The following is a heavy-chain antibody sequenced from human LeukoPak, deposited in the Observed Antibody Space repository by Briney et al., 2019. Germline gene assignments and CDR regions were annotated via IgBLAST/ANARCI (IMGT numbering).Heavy chain of an antibody. J-gene: IGHJ3*02. CDR1: GFTFRSYG. Sequence: GGSLRLSCAASGFTFRSYGMHWVRQAPGKGLEWVAVIWYDGSNKYYADSVKGRFTISRDNSKNTLYLQMNSLRAEDTAVYYCARDRDGSGSTSFDIWGQGTMVTVSS. V-gene: IGHV3-33*01. CDR3: ARDRDGSGSTSFDI. CDR2: IWYDGSNK. D-gene: IGHD3-10*01.